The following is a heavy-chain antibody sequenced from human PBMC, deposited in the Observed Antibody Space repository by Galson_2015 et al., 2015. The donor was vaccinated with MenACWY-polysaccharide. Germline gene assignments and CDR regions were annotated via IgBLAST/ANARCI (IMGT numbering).Heavy chain of an antibody. J-gene: IGHJ6*02. CDR2: ISNSGSET. Sequence: LRLSCAASGFTFSSYYMSWVRQAPGRGLEWVSSISNSGSETQYTVSVRGRFTISRDIAKNSLFLQMNSLGVEDTAIYYCAKDFHNYGMDVWGHGTTVIVSS. V-gene: IGHV3-21*01. D-gene: IGHD3-3*01. CDR1: GFTFSSYY. CDR3: AKDFHNYGMDV.